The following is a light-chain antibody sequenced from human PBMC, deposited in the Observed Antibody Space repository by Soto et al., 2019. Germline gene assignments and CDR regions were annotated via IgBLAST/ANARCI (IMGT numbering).Light chain of an antibody. Sequence: QSVLTQSPSASASLGASVKLTCTLSRGHSSYAIAWHQQQPENGPRYLMELTSDGSHIKGDGIPDRFSGSSSGAERYLTISSLQSEDETDYYCQTWGTGIRVFGGGTKLTVL. CDR2: LTSDGSH. CDR3: QTWGTGIRV. J-gene: IGLJ3*02. CDR1: RGHSSYA. V-gene: IGLV4-69*01.